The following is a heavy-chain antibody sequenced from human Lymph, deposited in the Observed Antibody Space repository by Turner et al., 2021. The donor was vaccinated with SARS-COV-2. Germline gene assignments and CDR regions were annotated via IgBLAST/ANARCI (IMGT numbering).Heavy chain of an antibody. CDR2: TIPLLAKA. V-gene: IGHV1-69*10. CDR3: ARIAAPGMGGGVHYYYYAMDV. Sequence: QVQLVQSGAEVKKPGSSVKVSCKASGGTFSSSAISWVRQAPGQGIEGVGGTIPLLAKANYAQKFKGRVTITADKSTSTAYMELSRLRSEDTAVYFCARIAAPGMGGGVHYYYYAMDVWGQGTTVTVSS. D-gene: IGHD6-13*01. CDR1: GGTFSSSA. J-gene: IGHJ6*02.